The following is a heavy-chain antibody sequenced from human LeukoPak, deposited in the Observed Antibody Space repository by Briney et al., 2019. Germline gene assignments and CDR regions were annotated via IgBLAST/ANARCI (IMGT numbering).Heavy chain of an antibody. J-gene: IGHJ4*02. Sequence: SETLSLTCTVPGGSISSGDYYWSWIRQPPGKGLEWIGYIYYSGSTYYNPSLKSRVTISVDTSKNQFSLKPSSVTAADTAVYYCARADGGYYYPLDYWGQGTLVTVSS. CDR1: GGSISSGDYY. V-gene: IGHV4-30-4*01. CDR3: ARADGGYYYPLDY. CDR2: IYYSGST. D-gene: IGHD3-22*01.